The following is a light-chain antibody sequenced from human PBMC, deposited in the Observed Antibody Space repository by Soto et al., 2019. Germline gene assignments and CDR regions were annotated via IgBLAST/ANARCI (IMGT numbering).Light chain of an antibody. J-gene: IGKJ4*01. V-gene: IGKV3-11*01. CDR2: DAS. CDR3: QQRSDWSPLT. Sequence: EIVLTQSPATLSLYPGERATLSCRASQSVSNYLAWYQQKPGQAPRLLIYDASNRATGIPARFSGSGSGTDFTLTIRSLEPEDVAVYYCQQRSDWSPLTFGGGTKVEIK. CDR1: QSVSNY.